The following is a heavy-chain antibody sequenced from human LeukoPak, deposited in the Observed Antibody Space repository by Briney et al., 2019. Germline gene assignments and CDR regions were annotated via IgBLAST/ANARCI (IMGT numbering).Heavy chain of an antibody. CDR1: GFTFGSYS. CDR2: ISSSSSYI. Sequence: GGSLRLSCAASGFTFGSYSMNWVRQAPGKGLEWVSSISSSSSYIYYADSVKGRFTISRDNAKNSLYLQMNSLRAEDTAVYYCALGGWLQPFDYWGQGTLVTVSS. D-gene: IGHD5-24*01. J-gene: IGHJ4*02. CDR3: ALGGWLQPFDY. V-gene: IGHV3-21*01.